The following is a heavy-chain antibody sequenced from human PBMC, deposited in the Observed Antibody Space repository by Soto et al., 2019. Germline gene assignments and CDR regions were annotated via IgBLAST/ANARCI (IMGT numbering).Heavy chain of an antibody. D-gene: IGHD4-17*01. V-gene: IGHV1-18*04. CDR1: GYTFTSYG. CDR2: ISAYNGNT. CDR3: AMMSTVKGSPLDP. Sequence: ASVTVSCKASGYTFTSYGISWVRQAPGQGLEWMGWISAYNGNTNYAQKLQGRVTMTTDTSTSTAYMELRSLRSDDTAVYYCAMMSTVKGSPLDPWGQGTLVTVSS. J-gene: IGHJ5*02.